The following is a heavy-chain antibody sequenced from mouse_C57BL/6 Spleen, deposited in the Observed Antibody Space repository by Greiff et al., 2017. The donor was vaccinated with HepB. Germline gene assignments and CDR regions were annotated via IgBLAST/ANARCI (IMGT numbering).Heavy chain of an antibody. J-gene: IGHJ4*01. V-gene: IGHV5-17*01. D-gene: IGHD1-1*01. CDR2: ISSGSSTI. CDR3: ARTGTVVENAMDY. Sequence: EVKLVESGGGLVKPGGSLKLSCAASGFTFSDYGMHWVRQAPEKGLEWVAYISSGSSTIYYADTVKGRFTITRDNAKNTLFLQMTSLRSEDTAMYYCARTGTVVENAMDYWGQGTSVTVSS. CDR1: GFTFSDYG.